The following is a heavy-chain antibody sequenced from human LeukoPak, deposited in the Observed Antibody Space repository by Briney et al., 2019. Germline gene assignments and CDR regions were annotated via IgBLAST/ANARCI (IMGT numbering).Heavy chain of an antibody. D-gene: IGHD3-22*01. V-gene: IGHV3-30*03. CDR3: ARVASTGYYHY. CDR1: GFTFSSYG. J-gene: IGHJ4*02. Sequence: GGSLRLSCAASGFTFSSYGMHWVRQAPGKGLEWVAVISYDGSNKYYADSVKGRFTISRDNSKNTLYLQMNSLRAEDTAVYYCARVASTGYYHYWGQGTLVTVSS. CDR2: ISYDGSNK.